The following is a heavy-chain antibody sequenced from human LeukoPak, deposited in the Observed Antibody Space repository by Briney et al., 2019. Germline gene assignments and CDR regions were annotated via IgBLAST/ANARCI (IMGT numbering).Heavy chain of an antibody. CDR2: IYYSGST. J-gene: IGHJ1*01. CDR1: GDSINSGGYY. D-gene: IGHD3-22*01. CDR3: ASQANFYDSSGYFRP. Sequence: SQTLSLTCTVSGDSINSGGYYWTWIRQHPGRGLEWIGYIYYSGSTYYNPSLRSRVTLSLDTSKNQFSLTLNSVTAADTAVYYCASQANFYDSSGYFRPWGQGTLVTVPS. V-gene: IGHV4-31*03.